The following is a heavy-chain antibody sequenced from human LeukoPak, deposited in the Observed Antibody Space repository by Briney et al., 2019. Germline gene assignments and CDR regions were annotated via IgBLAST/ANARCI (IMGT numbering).Heavy chain of an antibody. CDR1: GGSISSGGYY. CDR3: ARDEYQLYFKL. Sequence: SETLSLTCTVSGGSISSGGYYWSWIRQPPGKGLEWIGYIYHSGSTYYNPSLKNRVTMSVDMSKNQFSLKVTSVTAADTAVYYCARDEYQLYFKLWGQGTLVTVSS. V-gene: IGHV4-30-2*01. CDR2: IYHSGST. J-gene: IGHJ4*02. D-gene: IGHD2-2*01.